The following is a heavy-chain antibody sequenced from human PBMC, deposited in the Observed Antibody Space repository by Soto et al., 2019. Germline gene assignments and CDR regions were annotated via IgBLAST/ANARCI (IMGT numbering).Heavy chain of an antibody. CDR2: IYYSGST. V-gene: IGHV4-31*03. CDR3: ARDSVALWFGERNHWFDP. J-gene: IGHJ5*02. CDR1: GGSISSGGYY. Sequence: SETLSLTGTVSGGSISSGGYYWSWIRQHPGKGLEWIGYIYYSGSTYYNPSLKSRVTISVDTSKNQFSLKLSSVTAADTAVYYCARDSVALWFGERNHWFDPWGQGTLVTVSS. D-gene: IGHD3-10*01.